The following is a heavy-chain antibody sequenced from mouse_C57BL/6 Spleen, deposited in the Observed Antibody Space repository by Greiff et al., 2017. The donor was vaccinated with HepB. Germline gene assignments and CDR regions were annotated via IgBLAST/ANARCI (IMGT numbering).Heavy chain of an antibody. Sequence: EVQLQQSGPELVKPGASVKISCKASGYSFTGYYMNWVKQSPEKSLEWIGEINPSTGGTTYNQKFKAKATLTVDKSSSTAYMQLKSLTSEDSAVYYCAPSYGSSYFDYWGQGTTLTVSS. V-gene: IGHV1-42*01. CDR2: INPSTGGT. CDR1: GYSFTGYY. CDR3: APSYGSSYFDY. D-gene: IGHD1-1*01. J-gene: IGHJ2*01.